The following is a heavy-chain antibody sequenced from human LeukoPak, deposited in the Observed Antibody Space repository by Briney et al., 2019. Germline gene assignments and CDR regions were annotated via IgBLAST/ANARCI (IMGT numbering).Heavy chain of an antibody. V-gene: IGHV3-53*01. CDR1: GFTVSSNY. Sequence: PGGSLRLSCAASGFTVSSNYMSWVRQAPGKGLEWFSVIYSGGSTYYADSVKGRFTISRDNSKNTLYLQMNSLRAGDTAVYYCARPYGDLSLDYWGQGTLVTVSS. J-gene: IGHJ4*02. CDR3: ARPYGDLSLDY. CDR2: IYSGGST. D-gene: IGHD4-17*01.